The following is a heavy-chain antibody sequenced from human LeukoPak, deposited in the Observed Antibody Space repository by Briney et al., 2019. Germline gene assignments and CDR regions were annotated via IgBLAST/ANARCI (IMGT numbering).Heavy chain of an antibody. D-gene: IGHD2-2*01. CDR1: AFTFATSA. CDR3: AADDQQLML. Sequence: SVTVSCTTSAFTFATSALQWVRQARGQQLELIGWSVIGNGKAYYTQNFQERVTITRDLSTRTVYMELSSLRSEDTAVYYCAADDQQLMLWGQGTLVAVSS. V-gene: IGHV1-58*01. J-gene: IGHJ4*02. CDR2: SVIGNGKA.